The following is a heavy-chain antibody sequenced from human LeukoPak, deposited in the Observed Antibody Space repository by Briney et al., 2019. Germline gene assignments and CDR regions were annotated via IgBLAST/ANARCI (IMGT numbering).Heavy chain of an antibody. CDR2: ISAGADVI. CDR1: GFFFRDYR. D-gene: IGHD2-2*01. J-gene: IGHJ6*02. CDR3: AREYSAAIDYYYYGMDV. V-gene: IGHV3-21*01. Sequence: GGSLRLSCEAAGFFFRDYRMGWVRRASGERLEWVSGISAGADVIFYADPVKGRFTISRDNAKNSLYLQMNSLRAEDTAVYYCAREYSAAIDYYYYGMDVWGQGTTVTVSS.